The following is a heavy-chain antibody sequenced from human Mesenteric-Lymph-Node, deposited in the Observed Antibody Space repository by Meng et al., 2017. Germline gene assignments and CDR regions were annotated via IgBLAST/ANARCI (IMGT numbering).Heavy chain of an antibody. CDR2: IYYSGST. Sequence: SETLSLTCTVSGGSISSYYWSWIRQPPGKGLEWIGYIYYSGSTNYNPSLKSRVTISVDTSKNQFSLKLSSVTAADTAVYYCARDGYNYFYGFWGQGTLVTVSS. V-gene: IGHV4-59*01. CDR1: GGSISSYY. J-gene: IGHJ4*02. CDR3: ARDGYNYFYGF. D-gene: IGHD5-24*01.